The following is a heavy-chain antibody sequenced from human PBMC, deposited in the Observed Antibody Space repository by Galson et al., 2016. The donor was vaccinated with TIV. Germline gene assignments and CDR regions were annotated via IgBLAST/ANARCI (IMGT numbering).Heavy chain of an antibody. CDR1: GYSFTTHW. J-gene: IGHJ6*03. CDR2: IYPGDSDT. Sequence: QSGAEVKQSGESLKISCKASGYSFTTHWIGWVRQMPGKGLEWMGIIYPGDSDTRYSRSFQGQVTISADKSISTAYLQWSALRASDTAMYYCARSPADPQYSYYYIDVWGKGTTVTVSS. V-gene: IGHV5-51*03. CDR3: ARSPADPQYSYYYIDV.